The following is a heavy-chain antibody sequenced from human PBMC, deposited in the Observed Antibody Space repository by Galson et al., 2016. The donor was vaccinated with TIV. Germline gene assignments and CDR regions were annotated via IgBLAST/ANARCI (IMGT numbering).Heavy chain of an antibody. Sequence: SLRLSCAASGFTFNSHGMHWVRQAPGKGLEWVAVILYDGTNKYYADSVKGRFTISRDNSKNTLSLQMNSLGTEDTAVYYCAKDPRIYGDYLLAYFDYWGQGTLVTVSS. CDR2: ILYDGTNK. D-gene: IGHD4-17*01. J-gene: IGHJ4*02. CDR1: GFTFNSHG. V-gene: IGHV3-30*18. CDR3: AKDPRIYGDYLLAYFDY.